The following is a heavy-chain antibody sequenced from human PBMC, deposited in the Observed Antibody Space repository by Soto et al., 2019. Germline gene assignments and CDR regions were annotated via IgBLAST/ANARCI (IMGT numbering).Heavy chain of an antibody. CDR2: ISVSDAFI. CDR3: TRETVAGITGLDY. Sequence: GGSLRLSCAASEFNVGSFGVNWVRQAPGKGLEWVSGISVSDAFIYYADSVRGRFSISRDASENILYLQMNSLRVDDTALYYCTRETVAGITGLDYWGPGTLVTVSS. V-gene: IGHV3-23*01. J-gene: IGHJ4*02. D-gene: IGHD1-20*01. CDR1: EFNVGSFG.